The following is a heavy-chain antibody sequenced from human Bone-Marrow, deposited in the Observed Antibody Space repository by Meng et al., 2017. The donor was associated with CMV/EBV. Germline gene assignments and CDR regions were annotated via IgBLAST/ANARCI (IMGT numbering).Heavy chain of an antibody. CDR2: ISGSGRII. D-gene: IGHD1-1*01. CDR1: GFNFNDFY. J-gene: IGHJ4*02. Sequence: GESLKISCAASGFNFNDFYMTWIRQSPGKGLEWISYISGSGRIINYADSVKGRFTIPRDNAKDSLFLQMNSLRAEDTAVYYCARYRTTADYWGQGTLVTVSS. V-gene: IGHV3-11*04. CDR3: ARYRTTADY.